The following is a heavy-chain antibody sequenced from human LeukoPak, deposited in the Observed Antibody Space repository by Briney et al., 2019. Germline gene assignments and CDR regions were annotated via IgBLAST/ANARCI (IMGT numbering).Heavy chain of an antibody. Sequence: GRSLRLSCAASGFTFSSYAMHWVRQAPGKGLEWVAVISYDGSSKYYADSVKGRFTISRDNSKNTLYLQMNSLRAEDTAVYYCAREYYDLWSGYSFGAHDYWGQGTLVTVSS. CDR2: ISYDGSSK. CDR3: AREYYDLWSGYSFGAHDY. D-gene: IGHD3-3*01. V-gene: IGHV3-30-3*01. J-gene: IGHJ4*02. CDR1: GFTFSSYA.